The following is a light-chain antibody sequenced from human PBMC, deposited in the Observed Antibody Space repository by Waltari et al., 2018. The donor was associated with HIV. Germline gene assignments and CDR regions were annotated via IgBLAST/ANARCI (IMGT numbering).Light chain of an antibody. CDR2: EVS. V-gene: IGLV2-23*02. Sequence: QSALTQPASVSGSPGQSITISCTGTSSDVGGYNLVSWYQQHPGNAHKLMIYEVSKRPSGVSNRFSGSKSGNTASLTISGLQAEDEADYYCCAHAGSTTYVIFGGGTKLTVL. J-gene: IGLJ2*01. CDR3: CAHAGSTTYVI. CDR1: SSDVGGYNL.